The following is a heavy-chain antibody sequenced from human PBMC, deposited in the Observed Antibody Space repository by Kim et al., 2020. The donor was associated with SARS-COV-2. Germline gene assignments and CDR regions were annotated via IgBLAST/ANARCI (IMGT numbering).Heavy chain of an antibody. D-gene: IGHD2-8*01. CDR2: IWYDGSNK. CDR1: GFTFSSYG. CDR3: ARGTLYCTNGVCEDWYF. Sequence: GGSLRLSCAASGFTFSSYGMHWVRQAPGKGLEWVAVIWYDGSNKYYTDSVKGRFTISRDNSKNTLYLQMNSLRAEDTAVYCCARGTLYCTNGVCEDWYF. J-gene: IGHJ2*01. V-gene: IGHV3-33*01.